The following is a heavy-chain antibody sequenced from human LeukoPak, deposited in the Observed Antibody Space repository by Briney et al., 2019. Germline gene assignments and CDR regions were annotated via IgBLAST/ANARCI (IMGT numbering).Heavy chain of an antibody. J-gene: IGHJ4*02. V-gene: IGHV4-34*01. CDR3: ARKGYSGSYYTHY. D-gene: IGHD1-26*01. Sequence: PSETLSLTCAVYGGSFSGYYWSWIRQPPGKGLEWIGEINHSGSTNYNPSLKSRVTISVDTSKNQFSLKLSSVTAADTAVYYCARKGYSGSYYTHYWGQGTLVTVSS. CDR1: GGSFSGYY. CDR2: INHSGST.